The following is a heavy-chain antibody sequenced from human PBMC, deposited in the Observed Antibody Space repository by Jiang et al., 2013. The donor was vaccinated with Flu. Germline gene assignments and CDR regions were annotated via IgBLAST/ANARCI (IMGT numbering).Heavy chain of an antibody. Sequence: EVQLVESGGALVQPGGSLRLSCAASGFTFSAYDMHWVRQATGKGLEWVSGISIAGDPYYPGSVKGRFTISRESAEDSLYLQMNSLRAGDTAVYYCARSQPRSIAVAGTYYSYFGMDVWGQGTTVTVSS. CDR2: ISIAGDP. CDR1: GFTFSAYD. V-gene: IGHV3-13*05. J-gene: IGHJ6*02. D-gene: IGHD6-19*01. CDR3: ARSQPRSIAVAGTYYSYFGMDV.